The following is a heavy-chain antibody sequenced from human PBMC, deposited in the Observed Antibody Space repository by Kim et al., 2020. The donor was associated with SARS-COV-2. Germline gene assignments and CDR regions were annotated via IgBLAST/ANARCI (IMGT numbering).Heavy chain of an antibody. J-gene: IGHJ4*02. Sequence: YADSVQHRFTISRDHSKNTLYLQMNSLRAEDTAVYYCAKLYCGGDCPSDYWGQGTLVTVSS. D-gene: IGHD2-21*02. V-gene: IGHV3-23*01. CDR3: AKLYCGGDCPSDY.